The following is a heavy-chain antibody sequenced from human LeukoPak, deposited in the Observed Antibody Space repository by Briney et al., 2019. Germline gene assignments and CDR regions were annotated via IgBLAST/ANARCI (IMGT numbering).Heavy chain of an antibody. J-gene: IGHJ4*02. V-gene: IGHV3-74*01. CDR1: GFTFSSYW. Sequence: GGSLRLSCAASGFTFSSYWMHWVRQAPGKGLVWVSRINSDGSSTSYADSVKGRFTISRDNATNTLYLQMNSLRAEDTAVYYCARGPYYYDSSGYRFDYWGQGTLVTVSS. D-gene: IGHD3-22*01. CDR3: ARGPYYYDSSGYRFDY. CDR2: INSDGSST.